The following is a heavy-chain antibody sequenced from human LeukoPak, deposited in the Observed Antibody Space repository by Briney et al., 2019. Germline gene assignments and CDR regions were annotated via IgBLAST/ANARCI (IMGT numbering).Heavy chain of an antibody. V-gene: IGHV4-4*02. CDR3: ARDRVMATIGDAFDI. CDR2: IYHSGST. J-gene: IGHJ3*02. Sequence: SETLSLTCAVSGGSISSSNWWSWVRQPPGKGLEWIGEIYHSGSTNYNPSLKSRVTISVDTSKNQFSLKLSSVTAADTAVYYCARDRVMATIGDAFDIWGQGTMVTVSS. CDR1: GGSISSSNW. D-gene: IGHD5-24*01.